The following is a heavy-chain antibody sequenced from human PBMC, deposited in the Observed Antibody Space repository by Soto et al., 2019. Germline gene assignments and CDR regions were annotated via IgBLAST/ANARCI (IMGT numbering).Heavy chain of an antibody. J-gene: IGHJ6*03. CDR1: GFTFSSYW. V-gene: IGHV3-7*01. CDR3: ARDSIVVVPAAEKYYYYYYYYMDV. D-gene: IGHD2-2*01. CDR2: IKQDGSEK. Sequence: GGSLRLSCAATGFTFSSYWMSWVRQAPGKGLEWVANIKQDGSEKYYVDSVKGRFTISRDNAKNSLYLQMNSLRAEDTAVYYCARDSIVVVPAAEKYYYYYYYYMDVWGKGTTVTVSS.